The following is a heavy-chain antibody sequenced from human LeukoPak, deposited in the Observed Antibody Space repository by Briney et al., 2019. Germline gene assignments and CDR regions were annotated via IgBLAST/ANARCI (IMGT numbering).Heavy chain of an antibody. CDR1: GGSISSSSYY. CDR2: INHSGST. Sequence: PSETLSLTCTVSGGSISSSSYYWGWIRQPPGKGLEWIGEINHSGSTNYNPSLKSRVTISVDTSKNQFSLKLSSVTAADTAVYYCARDPYVYGDYRYYYYGMDVWGQGTTVTVSS. CDR3: ARDPYVYGDYRYYYYGMDV. V-gene: IGHV4-39*07. D-gene: IGHD4-17*01. J-gene: IGHJ6*02.